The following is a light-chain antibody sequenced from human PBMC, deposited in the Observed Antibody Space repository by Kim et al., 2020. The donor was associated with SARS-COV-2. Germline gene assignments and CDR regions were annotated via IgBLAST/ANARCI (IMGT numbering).Light chain of an antibody. J-gene: IGKJ1*01. CDR3: QQSFSTPPT. CDR1: QSISNY. Sequence: ASLGNRVTITSRASQSISNYLYWYQQKPGRAPNLLIFAASTLRSGVPSRFSGSGFETDFTFTVRSLQPEDFATYFVQQSFSTPPTFGQGTKADIK. V-gene: IGKV1-39*01. CDR2: AAS.